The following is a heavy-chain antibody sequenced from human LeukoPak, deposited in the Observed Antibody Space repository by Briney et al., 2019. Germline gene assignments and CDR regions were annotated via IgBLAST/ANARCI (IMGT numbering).Heavy chain of an antibody. Sequence: PGGSLRLSCAASGFTFSSYAMSWVRQAPGKGLEWVSAISGSGGSTYYADSVKGRFTISRDNSKNTLFLQMNSLRAEDTAVYYCAKYRTADSSGYSHYWGQGTLVTVSS. D-gene: IGHD3-22*01. CDR3: AKYRTADSSGYSHY. CDR1: GFTFSSYA. J-gene: IGHJ4*02. V-gene: IGHV3-23*01. CDR2: ISGSGGST.